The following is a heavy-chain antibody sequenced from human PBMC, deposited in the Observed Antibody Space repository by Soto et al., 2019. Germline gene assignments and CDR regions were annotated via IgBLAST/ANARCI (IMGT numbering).Heavy chain of an antibody. CDR3: AGLVVPAAPSYWYFDL. CDR2: IYYSGGT. D-gene: IGHD2-2*01. Sequence: QVQLQESGPGLVKPSETLSLTCTVSGGSISSYYWSWIRQPPGKGLEWIGYIYYSGGTNYNPSLKSRVTISVDTSKNQFSLKLSSVTAADTAVYYCAGLVVPAAPSYWYFDLWGRGTLVTVSS. V-gene: IGHV4-59*08. J-gene: IGHJ2*01. CDR1: GGSISSYY.